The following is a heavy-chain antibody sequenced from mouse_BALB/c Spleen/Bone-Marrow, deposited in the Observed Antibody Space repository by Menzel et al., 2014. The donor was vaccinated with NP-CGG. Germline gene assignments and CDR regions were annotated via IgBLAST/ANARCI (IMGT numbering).Heavy chain of an antibody. CDR1: GYTFTEYT. CDR3: AGGRFAY. V-gene: IGHV1-18*01. J-gene: IGHJ3*01. CDR2: INPNIGGT. Sequence: VQLQQSGPELVKPGASVKISCKTSGYTFTEYTIHWVKQSHGKSLEWIGNINPNIGGTTYNQKFKGKATLTVDMSSSTAYMDLRSLTSEDSAVYYCAGGRFAYWGPGTLVTVSA.